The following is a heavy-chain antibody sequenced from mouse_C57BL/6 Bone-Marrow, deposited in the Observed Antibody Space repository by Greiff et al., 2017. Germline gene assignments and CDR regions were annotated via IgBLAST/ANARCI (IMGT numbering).Heavy chain of an antibody. J-gene: IGHJ2*01. V-gene: IGHV1-64*01. D-gene: IGHD2-3*01. CDR1: GYTFTSYW. CDR2: IHPNSGST. Sequence: QVQLQQPGAELVKPGASVKLSCKASGYTFTSYWMHWVKQRPGQGLEWIGIIHPNSGSTNYNEKFKSKATVTVDKSASTAYMQLSSLTSEDSAVYYGARWGYDRAYWGQGTTLTVSS. CDR3: ARWGYDRAY.